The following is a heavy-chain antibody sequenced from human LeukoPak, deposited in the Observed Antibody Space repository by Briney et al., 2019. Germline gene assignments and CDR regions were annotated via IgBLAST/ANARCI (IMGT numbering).Heavy chain of an antibody. Sequence: SVKVSCKASGGTFISYAISWVRQAPGQGLEWMGGIIPIFGTANYAQKFQGRVTITADESTSTAYMELSSLRSEDTAVYYCARASNYYGSGSYGAFDIWGQGTMVTVSS. D-gene: IGHD3-10*01. CDR3: ARASNYYGSGSYGAFDI. CDR2: IIPIFGTA. CDR1: GGTFISYA. V-gene: IGHV1-69*13. J-gene: IGHJ3*02.